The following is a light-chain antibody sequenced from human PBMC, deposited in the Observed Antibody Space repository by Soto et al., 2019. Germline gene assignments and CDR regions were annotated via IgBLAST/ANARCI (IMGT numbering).Light chain of an antibody. J-gene: IGKJ3*01. CDR2: AAS. CDR3: QQYGDSPLT. V-gene: IGKV3-20*01. CDR1: QSVTVHS. Sequence: EILLTQSPSTLSLSPGEGVTLSCRASQSVTVHSLAWYQQKPGQAPRLLIYAASTRAAAVPDRFTGSGSGTDFALTISRLEPEDFGVYYCQQYGDSPLTSGPGTKVDI.